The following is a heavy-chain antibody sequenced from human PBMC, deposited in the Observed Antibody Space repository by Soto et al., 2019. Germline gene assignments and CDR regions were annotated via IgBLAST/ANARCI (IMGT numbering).Heavy chain of an antibody. D-gene: IGHD4-17*01. CDR2: INRSEKT. Sequence: SETLSLTCSVSGYSVSDGYYLGWIRQPPGKGLEWIGSINRSEKTYYNPSLKSRLTISVDTSKNQISLTLSSVTAADTAIYYCARSGDDYGSYVDYLGNGSLVT. CDR1: GYSVSDGYY. V-gene: IGHV4-38-2*01. CDR3: ARSGDDYGSYVDY. J-gene: IGHJ4*01.